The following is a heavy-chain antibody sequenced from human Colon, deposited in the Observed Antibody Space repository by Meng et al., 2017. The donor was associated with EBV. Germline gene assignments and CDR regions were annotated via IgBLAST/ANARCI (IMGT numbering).Heavy chain of an antibody. Sequence: QVQPQESGVVMLEPSETLSLAVAGYGVSCSGYYSWWLRQPVEEGLEWIGEINHSGSTNYTPSLRRRVTISVDKSKNQFSQKMCSVTAAATAVYCGRRVVSALWGYYFDYWGQGTLVTVSS. D-gene: IGHD2-21*01. CDR2: INHSGST. CDR3: RRVVSALWGYYFDY. J-gene: IGHJ4*02. V-gene: IGHV4-34*01. CDR1: GVSCSGYY.